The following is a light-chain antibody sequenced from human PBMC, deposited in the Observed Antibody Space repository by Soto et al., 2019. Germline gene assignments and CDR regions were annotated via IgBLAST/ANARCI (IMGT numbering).Light chain of an antibody. V-gene: IGLV3-1*01. CDR2: QDS. J-gene: IGLJ2*01. CDR1: KLGDKY. CDR3: QAWDSSTYVV. Sequence: SYELTQPPSVSVSPGQTASITCSGDKLGDKYACWYQQKPGQSPVLVIYQDSKRHSGIPERFSGSNSGNTATLPISGTQAMDEADYYCQAWDSSTYVVFGGGTKVTVL.